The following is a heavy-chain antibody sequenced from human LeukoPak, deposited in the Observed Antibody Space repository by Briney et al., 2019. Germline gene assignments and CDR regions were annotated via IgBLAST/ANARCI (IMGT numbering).Heavy chain of an antibody. D-gene: IGHD2-2*01. CDR3: ARVVVPAAIIPYFDP. Sequence: PGGSLRLSCAASGFTFSSYAMSWVRQAPGKGLKWVSAISGSGGSTYYADSVKGRFTISRDNSKNTLYLQMNSLRAEDTAVYYCARVVVPAAIIPYFDPWGQGTLVTVSS. CDR2: ISGSGGST. J-gene: IGHJ5*02. CDR1: GFTFSSYA. V-gene: IGHV3-23*01.